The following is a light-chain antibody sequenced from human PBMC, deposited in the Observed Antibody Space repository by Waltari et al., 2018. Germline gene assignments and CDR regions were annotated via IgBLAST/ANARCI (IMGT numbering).Light chain of an antibody. CDR2: EVS. J-gene: IGLJ2*01. Sequence: QSALTQPPSVSGSPGQSVTISCTGTSSDVGSYNRVSWYQQPPGTAPKLMISEVSNRPSGVPDRFSGSKSGNTASLTISGLQAEDEAYYYCGSYTSSSMVVFGGGTKLTVL. CDR3: GSYTSSSMVV. V-gene: IGLV2-18*02. CDR1: SSDVGSYNR.